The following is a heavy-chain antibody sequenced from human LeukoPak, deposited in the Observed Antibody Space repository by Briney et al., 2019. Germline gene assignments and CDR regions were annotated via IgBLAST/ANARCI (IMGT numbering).Heavy chain of an antibody. J-gene: IGHJ3*02. V-gene: IGHV4-38-2*02. Sequence: SETLSLTCTVSGYSISSGYYWGWIRQPPGKGREWIGSIYHSGSTYYNPSLKSRVTISVDTSKNQFSLKLSSVTAADTAVYYCARGRRRWELLLRTDAFDIWGQGTMVTVSS. CDR1: GYSISSGYY. CDR3: ARGRRRWELLLRTDAFDI. CDR2: IYHSGST. D-gene: IGHD1-26*01.